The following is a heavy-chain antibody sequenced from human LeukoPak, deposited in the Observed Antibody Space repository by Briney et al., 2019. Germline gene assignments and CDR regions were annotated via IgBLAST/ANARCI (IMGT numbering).Heavy chain of an antibody. CDR2: IFYTGNT. Sequence: PSETLSLTCTVSGGSILDSTYYWAWIRQPPGKGLEWIATIFYTGNTHYNPSIKSRVTMSVDTLKNQFSMNLNSATDADTAVYYCARQSSGYYYGWFDPWGQGTLVTVSS. D-gene: IGHD3-22*01. CDR3: ARQSSGYYYGWFDP. J-gene: IGHJ5*02. CDR1: GGSILDSTYY. V-gene: IGHV4-39*01.